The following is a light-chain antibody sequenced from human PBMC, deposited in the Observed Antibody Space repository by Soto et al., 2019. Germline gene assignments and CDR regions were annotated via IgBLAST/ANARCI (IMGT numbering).Light chain of an antibody. CDR1: QSVSSN. J-gene: IGKJ1*01. Sequence: EFMLTISSVTLSLPPGERATLSCRASQSVSSNLAWYQQKPGQAPRLLIYGASNRATGIPARFSGSGSGTDFTLTISSLEPEDSAIYYCQSRSRWNTFSQGTNVDIK. CDR3: QSRSRWNT. CDR2: GAS. V-gene: IGKV3-11*01.